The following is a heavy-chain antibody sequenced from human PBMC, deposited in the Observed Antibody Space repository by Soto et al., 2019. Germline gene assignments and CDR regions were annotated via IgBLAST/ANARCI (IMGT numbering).Heavy chain of an antibody. J-gene: IGHJ4*02. V-gene: IGHV3-23*01. CDR3: RITMVRYFDY. CDR1: GFTFSSYA. CDR2: ISGSGGST. D-gene: IGHD3-10*01. Sequence: EVQLLESGGGLVQPGGSLRLSCAASGFTFSSYAMSWVRQAPGKGLEWVSAISGSGGSTYYADSVKGRFTISRDNSKNTLYLQMNSLRAEDTARYYCRITMVRYFDYWGQGTLVTVSS.